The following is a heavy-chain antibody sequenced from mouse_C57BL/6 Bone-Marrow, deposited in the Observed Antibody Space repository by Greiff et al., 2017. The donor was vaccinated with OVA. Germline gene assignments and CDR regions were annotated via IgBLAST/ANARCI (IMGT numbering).Heavy chain of an antibody. Sequence: QVQLQQSGAELVMPGASVKLSCKASGYTFTSYWMHWVKQRPGQGLEWIGEIDPSDSYTNYNQKFKGKSTLTVDKSSSTVYMELSRLTSEDSAVYFCARHEELLLMDYWGQGTSVTGSS. D-gene: IGHD1-1*01. CDR1: GYTFTSYW. J-gene: IGHJ4*01. CDR2: IDPSDSYT. CDR3: ARHEELLLMDY. V-gene: IGHV1-69*01.